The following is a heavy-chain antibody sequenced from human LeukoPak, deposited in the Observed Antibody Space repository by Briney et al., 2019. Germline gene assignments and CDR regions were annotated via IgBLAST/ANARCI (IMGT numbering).Heavy chain of an antibody. J-gene: IGHJ4*02. Sequence: GGSLRLSCAASGFTFSSCTMAWVRQAPRKWLGCVSSISSSGSYIHYADTVKGRFTISTYNAKNSLYLQMNSLSAEDTAVYYCARGLGGLLGSPRGGSSYGYWGPGTLVTVSS. CDR2: ISSSGSYI. CDR1: GFTFSSCT. D-gene: IGHD2-15*01. V-gene: IGHV3-21*01. CDR3: ARGLGGLLGSPRGGSSYGY.